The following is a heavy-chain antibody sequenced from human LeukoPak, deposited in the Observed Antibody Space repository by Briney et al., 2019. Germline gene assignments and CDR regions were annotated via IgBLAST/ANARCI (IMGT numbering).Heavy chain of an antibody. V-gene: IGHV3-30-3*01. CDR3: ARARAERRFLEWLSPVYYYYGMDV. CDR1: GFTFSSYA. Sequence: GGSLRLSCAASGFTFSSYAMHWVRQAPGKGLEWVAVISYDGSNKYYADSVKGRFTISRDNSKNTLYLQMNSLRAEDTAVYYCARARAERRFLEWLSPVYYYYGMDVWGQGTTVTVSS. J-gene: IGHJ6*02. CDR2: ISYDGSNK. D-gene: IGHD3-3*01.